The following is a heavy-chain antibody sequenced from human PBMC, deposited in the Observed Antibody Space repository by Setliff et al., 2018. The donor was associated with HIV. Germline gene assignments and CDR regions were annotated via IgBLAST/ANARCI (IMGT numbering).Heavy chain of an antibody. CDR1: GGSISSHY. CDR2: IYYSGST. V-gene: IGHV4-59*11. J-gene: IGHJ4*02. Sequence: PSETLSLTCTVSGGSISSHYWSWIRQPPGKGLEWIGYIYYSGSTNYNPSLKSRVTISVDTSKNQFSLKLSSVTAADTAVYYCARYKHPYYYDSSGYFDYWGQGTLVTVSS. D-gene: IGHD3-22*01. CDR3: ARYKHPYYYDSSGYFDY.